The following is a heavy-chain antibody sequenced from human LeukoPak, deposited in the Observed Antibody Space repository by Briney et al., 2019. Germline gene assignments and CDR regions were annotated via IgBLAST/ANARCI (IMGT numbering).Heavy chain of an antibody. Sequence: SETLSLTCTVSGGSISSSSYYWGWIRQPPGKGLEWIGSIYYSGSTYYNPSLKSRVTMSVDTSKNQFSLKLSSVTAADTAVYYCARDSTVVKGGPRYYYYYYMDVWGKGTTVTISS. J-gene: IGHJ6*03. D-gene: IGHD4-23*01. CDR3: ARDSTVVKGGPRYYYYYYMDV. CDR1: GGSISSSSYY. V-gene: IGHV4-39*07. CDR2: IYYSGST.